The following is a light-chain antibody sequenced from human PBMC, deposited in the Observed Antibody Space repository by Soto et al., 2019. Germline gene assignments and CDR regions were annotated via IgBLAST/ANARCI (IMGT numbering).Light chain of an antibody. CDR1: QGIGSY. J-gene: IGKJ3*01. Sequence: DIQMTQSPSSLSASVGDRVTITCRASQGIGSYVAWYQQKPGKVPKLLIYDTSTLQSGVPSRFSGSGSGTDVTLAISSLQPEDVATDYCQKYSGAPFTFGPVTKVDI. CDR2: DTS. CDR3: QKYSGAPFT. V-gene: IGKV1-27*01.